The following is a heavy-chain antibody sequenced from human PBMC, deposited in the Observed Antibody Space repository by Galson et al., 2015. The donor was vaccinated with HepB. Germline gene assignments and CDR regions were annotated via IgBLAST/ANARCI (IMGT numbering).Heavy chain of an antibody. Sequence: SVTVSCKASGYTFTGYYMHWVRQAPGQGLEWMGRINPNSGDTNYAQKFQGRVTMTRDTSISTAYMELSRLRSDDTAVYYCAREEGCSGGSCYLYYYYYGMDVWGQGTTVTVSS. CDR1: GYTFTGYY. J-gene: IGHJ6*02. V-gene: IGHV1-2*06. CDR2: INPNSGDT. D-gene: IGHD2-15*01. CDR3: AREEGCSGGSCYLYYYYYGMDV.